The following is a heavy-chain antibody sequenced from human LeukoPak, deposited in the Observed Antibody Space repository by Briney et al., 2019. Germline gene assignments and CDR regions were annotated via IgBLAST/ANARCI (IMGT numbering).Heavy chain of an antibody. Sequence: GGSLRLSCAASGFTFSSYSMNWVRQAPGKGLEWVSSISSSSSYIHYADSVKGRFTISRDNAKNSLYLQMNSLRAEDAAVYYCARHIVLMVYAGRAFHYWGQGTLVTVSS. CDR3: ARHIVLMVYAGRAFHY. D-gene: IGHD2-8*01. V-gene: IGHV3-21*01. CDR1: GFTFSSYS. J-gene: IGHJ4*02. CDR2: ISSSSSYI.